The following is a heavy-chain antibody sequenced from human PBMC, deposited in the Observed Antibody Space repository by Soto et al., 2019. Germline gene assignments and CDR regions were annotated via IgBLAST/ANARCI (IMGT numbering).Heavy chain of an antibody. J-gene: IGHJ4*02. D-gene: IGHD2-21*02. CDR1: GGTFSSYT. Sequence: QVQLVQSGAEVKKPGSSVKVSCKASGGTFSSYTISWVRQAPGQGLEWMGRILPILGIANYAQKFQGRITITADKSTSTAYMELSSLRSEDTAVYYCARDDRGNSGSDYWGQGTLVTVSS. V-gene: IGHV1-69*08. CDR3: ARDDRGNSGSDY. CDR2: ILPILGIA.